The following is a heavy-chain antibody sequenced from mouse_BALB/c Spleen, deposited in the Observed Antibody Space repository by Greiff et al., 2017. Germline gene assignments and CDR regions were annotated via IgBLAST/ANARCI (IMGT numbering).Heavy chain of an antibody. CDR2: IWSDGST. D-gene: IGHD1-1*01. CDR3: ARHYGSSYWYFDV. CDR1: GFSLTSYG. V-gene: IGHV2-6-2*01. J-gene: IGHJ1*01. Sequence: VMLVESGPDLVAPSQSLSITCTVSGFSLTSYGVHWVRQPPGKGLEWLVVIWSDGSTTYNSALKSRLSISKDNSKSQVFLKMNSLQTDDTAMYYCARHYGSSYWYFDVWGAGTTVTVSS.